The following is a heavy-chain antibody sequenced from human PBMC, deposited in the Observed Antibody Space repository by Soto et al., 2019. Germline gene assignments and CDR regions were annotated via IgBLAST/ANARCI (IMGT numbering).Heavy chain of an antibody. D-gene: IGHD2-21*02. Sequence: GESLKISCKGSGYKFSTYWIDWVRQMPGKGLEWMGIIYPGDSDTRYSPSFQGQVTISADKSSSTAYLQWHSLKASDTAMYFGARRDSLSVIDYWGQGTLVTVSS. CDR1: GYKFSTYW. CDR2: IYPGDSDT. CDR3: ARRDSLSVIDY. J-gene: IGHJ4*02. V-gene: IGHV5-51*01.